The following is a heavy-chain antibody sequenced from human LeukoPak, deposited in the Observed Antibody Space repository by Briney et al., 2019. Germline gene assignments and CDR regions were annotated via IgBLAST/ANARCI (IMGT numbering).Heavy chain of an antibody. V-gene: IGHV4-34*01. Sequence: SETLSLTCAVYGGSFSGYYWSWIRQPPGKGLEWIGEINHSGSTYYNPSLKSRVTISVDTSKNQFSLKLNSVTAADTAVYYCATPYSGGYHGLDIWGQGTMVTVSS. CDR1: GGSFSGYY. J-gene: IGHJ3*02. D-gene: IGHD1-26*01. CDR3: ATPYSGGYHGLDI. CDR2: INHSGST.